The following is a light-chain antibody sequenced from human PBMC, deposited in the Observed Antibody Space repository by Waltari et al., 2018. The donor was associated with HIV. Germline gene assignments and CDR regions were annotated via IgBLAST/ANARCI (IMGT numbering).Light chain of an antibody. Sequence: SYVLTQPPSVPVAPGQTARITCGGHDIGSQSVKWYQHKPGQAPVLVVHDDSDRPSGIPERVAGSNFGSTATLTISRVEAGDEADYYCQVWHRDSEHYVFGTGTKVTVL. CDR2: DDS. J-gene: IGLJ1*01. CDR3: QVWHRDSEHYV. V-gene: IGLV3-21*02. CDR1: DIGSQS.